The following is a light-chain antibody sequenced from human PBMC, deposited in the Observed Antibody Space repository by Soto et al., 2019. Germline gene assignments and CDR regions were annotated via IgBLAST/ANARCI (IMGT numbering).Light chain of an antibody. CDR2: GAS. CDR3: QHYNHWLWT. Sequence: EIVLTQSQATLSLSPGERATLSCRASETFSNRYLAWYQQKPGQAPRLLIYGASTRATGIPARFSGSGSGTEFTLTISSLQSEDVAVYYCQHYNHWLWTFGQGTKVDI. CDR1: ETFSNRY. V-gene: IGKV3-15*01. J-gene: IGKJ1*01.